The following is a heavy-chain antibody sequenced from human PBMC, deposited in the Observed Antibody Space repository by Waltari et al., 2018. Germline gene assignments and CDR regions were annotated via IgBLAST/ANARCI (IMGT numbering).Heavy chain of an antibody. V-gene: IGHV3-30*04. Sequence: QVQVVESGGSVIQPGRSLRISCAASGFAFSRSSMPWVRRAPGKGLEWVAVITYDGDEKYYADSVKGRFTISRDNSKNTVLLQMDRLTTEDTATYYCARGAGATERYYFDFWGQGTLVTVSS. D-gene: IGHD1-26*01. CDR3: ARGAGATERYYFDF. J-gene: IGHJ4*02. CDR2: ITYDGDEK. CDR1: GFAFSRSS.